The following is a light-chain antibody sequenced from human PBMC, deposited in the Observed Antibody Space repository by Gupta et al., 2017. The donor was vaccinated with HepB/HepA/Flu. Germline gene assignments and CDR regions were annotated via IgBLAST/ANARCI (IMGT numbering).Light chain of an antibody. CDR2: KAS. Sequence: DIRMTQSPSTLSASVGDRVTITCRASQSISDWLAWYQQKPGKAPKLLIYKASSLESGVPSRFSGSGSGTEFILTISSLQPDDFATYYCQQYNTYSTFGQGTKVEVK. V-gene: IGKV1-5*03. J-gene: IGKJ1*01. CDR3: QQYNTYST. CDR1: QSISDW.